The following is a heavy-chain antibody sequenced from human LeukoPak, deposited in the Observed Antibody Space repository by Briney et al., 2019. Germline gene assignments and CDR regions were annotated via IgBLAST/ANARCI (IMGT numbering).Heavy chain of an antibody. Sequence: ASVTVSFKASRYIFTIYYIHWVRQAPGQGLEWMGWINPNNGGTKYAQKFQGRVTMTSDTSISTAYMELSRLRSDDTALYYCVRDRGSSWFADYWGQGTLVTVSS. J-gene: IGHJ4*02. V-gene: IGHV1-2*02. CDR2: INPNNGGT. D-gene: IGHD6-13*01. CDR3: VRDRGSSWFADY. CDR1: RYIFTIYY.